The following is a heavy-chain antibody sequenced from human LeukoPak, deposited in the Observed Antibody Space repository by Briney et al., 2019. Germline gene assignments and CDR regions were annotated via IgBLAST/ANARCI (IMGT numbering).Heavy chain of an antibody. CDR3: ASEPTVTYKESPFDY. J-gene: IGHJ4*02. CDR2: ISGSGGST. D-gene: IGHD4-17*01. Sequence: GSLRLSCSASGFTFSSYSMRRGRQASGKGPEWVSAISGSGGSTYYADSVKGPFTISRDNSKNTLYLQMNSLRAEDTAVYYCASEPTVTYKESPFDYWGQGTLVTVSS. V-gene: IGHV3-23*01. CDR1: GFTFSSYS.